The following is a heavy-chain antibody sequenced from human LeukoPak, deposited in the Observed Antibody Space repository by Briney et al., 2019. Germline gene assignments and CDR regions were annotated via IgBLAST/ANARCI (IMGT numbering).Heavy chain of an antibody. D-gene: IGHD2-2*01. CDR2: IYHSGST. V-gene: IGHV4-38-2*02. Sequence: PSETLFLTCTVSDYSNISGYYWGWIRQPPGKGLEWIGSIYHSGSTYYNPSLKSRVTISVDTSKNQFSLKLSSVTAADTAVYYCARRPVTDIVVVPAAPYLTYFDYWGQGTLVTVSS. CDR3: ARRPVTDIVVVPAAPYLTYFDY. J-gene: IGHJ4*02. CDR1: DYSNISGYY.